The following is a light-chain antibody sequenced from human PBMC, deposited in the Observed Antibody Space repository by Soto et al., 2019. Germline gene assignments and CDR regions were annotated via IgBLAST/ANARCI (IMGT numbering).Light chain of an antibody. CDR3: QQYRNWPRT. Sequence: TQSPATLTVSTSEIVTLSCGASQSVDINLAWYQQKPGQAPRLLIYGASTRAIDMPGRFSGRGSGTEFTLTISSLQSEDFAAYYCQQYRNWPRTFAQGTKVDIK. V-gene: IGKV3-15*01. J-gene: IGKJ1*01. CDR1: QSVDIN. CDR2: GAS.